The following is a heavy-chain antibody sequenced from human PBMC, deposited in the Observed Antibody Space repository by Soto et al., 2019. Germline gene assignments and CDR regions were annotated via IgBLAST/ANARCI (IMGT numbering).Heavy chain of an antibody. CDR2: INSDGSST. J-gene: IGHJ3*02. Sequence: EVQLVESGGGLVQPGGSLRLSCADSGFTFSSDWMHWVRQAPGKGLVWVSRINSDGSSTNYADSVEGRFTISRDNARNTLFLQMNSLRAEDKAVYYCARAITGTRKAFDIWGQGTMVTVSS. D-gene: IGHD1-20*01. CDR1: GFTFSSDW. CDR3: ARAITGTRKAFDI. V-gene: IGHV3-74*01.